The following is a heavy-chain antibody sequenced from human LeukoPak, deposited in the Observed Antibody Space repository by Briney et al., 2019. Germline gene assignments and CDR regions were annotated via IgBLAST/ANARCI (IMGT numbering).Heavy chain of an antibody. D-gene: IGHD6-13*01. CDR1: GGSFSGYY. CDR2: INHSGST. V-gene: IGHV4-34*01. Sequence: SETLSLTCAVYGGSFSGYYWSWIRQPPGKGLEWIGEINHSGSTNYNPSLKSRVTISVDTSKNQFSLKLSSVTAADTAVYYCARGLAAANYYFGYWGQGTLVTV. CDR3: ARGLAAANYYFGY. J-gene: IGHJ4*02.